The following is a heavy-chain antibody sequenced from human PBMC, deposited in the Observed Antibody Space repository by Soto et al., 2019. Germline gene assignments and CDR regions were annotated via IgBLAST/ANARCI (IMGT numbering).Heavy chain of an antibody. V-gene: IGHV4-59*01. J-gene: IGHJ6*02. CDR1: GGPISSYY. CDR3: ARDLALGYGMDV. D-gene: IGHD3-10*01. Sequence: PSETLSLTCSVSGGPISSYYWSWIRQPPGKGLEWIGYIYYSGSTNYNPSLKSRVTISVDTSKNQFSLKLSSLTAADTAVYYCARDLALGYGMDVWGQGTTVTVSS. CDR2: IYYSGST.